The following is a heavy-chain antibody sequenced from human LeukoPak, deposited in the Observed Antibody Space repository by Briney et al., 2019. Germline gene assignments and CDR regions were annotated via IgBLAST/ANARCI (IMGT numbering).Heavy chain of an antibody. CDR2: IYHSGST. Sequence: SETLSLTCTVSGGSISSGGYYWSWIRQPPGKGLEWIGYIYHSGSTYYNPSLKSRVTISVDRSKNQFSLKLSSVTAADTAVYYCARGHHVLRYFDWFPWGQGTLVTVSS. CDR1: GGSISSGGYY. CDR3: ARGHHVLRYFDWFP. V-gene: IGHV4-30-2*01. J-gene: IGHJ5*02. D-gene: IGHD3-9*01.